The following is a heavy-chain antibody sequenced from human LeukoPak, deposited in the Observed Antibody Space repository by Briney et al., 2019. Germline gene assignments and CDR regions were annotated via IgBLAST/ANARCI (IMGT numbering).Heavy chain of an antibody. J-gene: IGHJ4*02. D-gene: IGHD6-19*01. CDR3: AKDSYSSGWYAPATSDY. CDR2: ISGSGGST. V-gene: IGHV3-23*01. Sequence: PGGSLRLSCAASGFTFSSYAMSWVRQAPGKGLEWVSAISGSGGSTYYADSVKGRFTISRDNSKNTLYLQMNSLRAEDTAVYYCAKDSYSSGWYAPATSDYWGQGTLVTVSS. CDR1: GFTFSSYA.